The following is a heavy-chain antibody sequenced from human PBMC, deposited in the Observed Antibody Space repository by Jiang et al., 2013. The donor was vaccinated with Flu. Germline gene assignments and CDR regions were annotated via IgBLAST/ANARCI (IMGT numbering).Heavy chain of an antibody. Sequence: PGSSVKVSCKASGGTFSSYAISWVRQAPGQGLEWMGGIIPIFGTANYAQKFQGRVTITADESTSTAYMELSSLRSEDTAVYYCARVAYGYGNFDYWGQGTLVTVSS. CDR2: IIPIFGTA. CDR1: GGTFSSYA. CDR3: ARVAYGYGNFDY. V-gene: IGHV1-69*01. J-gene: IGHJ4*02. D-gene: IGHD5-18*01.